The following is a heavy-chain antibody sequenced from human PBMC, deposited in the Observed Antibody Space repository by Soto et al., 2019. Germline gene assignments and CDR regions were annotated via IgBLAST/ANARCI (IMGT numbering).Heavy chain of an antibody. CDR2: IDPSDSYT. Sequence: LGESLKISCKGSGYSFTSYWISWVRQMPGKGLEWMGRIDPSDSYTNYSPSFQGHVTISADXXIXXXYXQXXXLXASDTAMYYCATRLTSVYYYGMDVWGQGTTVTVSS. V-gene: IGHV5-10-1*01. CDR1: GYSFTSYW. J-gene: IGHJ6*02. D-gene: IGHD2-2*01. CDR3: ATRLTSVYYYGMDV.